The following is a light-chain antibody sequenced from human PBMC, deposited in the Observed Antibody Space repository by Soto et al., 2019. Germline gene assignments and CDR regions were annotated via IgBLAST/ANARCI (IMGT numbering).Light chain of an antibody. J-gene: IGKJ3*01. CDR2: GAS. Sequence: EIVLTQSACTLSLSPGERGSVSSRASQSVTGSYLAWYQQKPGQAPRLLIYGASTRATGIPARFSGSGSGTEFTLTISSLQSEDFAVYYCQQYNNWPPGVTFGPGTKVDI. V-gene: IGKV3-15*01. CDR3: QQYNNWPPGVT. CDR1: QSVTGSY.